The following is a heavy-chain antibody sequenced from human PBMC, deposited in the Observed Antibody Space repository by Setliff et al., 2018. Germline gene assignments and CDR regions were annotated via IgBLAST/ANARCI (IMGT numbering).Heavy chain of an antibody. V-gene: IGHV4-61*01. J-gene: IGHJ6*03. CDR2: IYYSGST. CDR1: GGSVSSGSYY. CDR3: ARGETSSGWYIYYYYYMDV. Sequence: SETLSLTCTVSGGSVSSGSYYWSWIRQPPGKGQEWIGYIYYSGSTNYNPSLKSRVTISVDTSKNQFSLKLSSVTAADTAVYYCARGETSSGWYIYYYYYMDVWGKGTTVTVSS. D-gene: IGHD6-19*01.